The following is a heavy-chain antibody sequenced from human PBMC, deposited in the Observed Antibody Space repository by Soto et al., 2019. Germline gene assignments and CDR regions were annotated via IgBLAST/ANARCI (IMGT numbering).Heavy chain of an antibody. CDR1: GFMFSAYT. V-gene: IGHV3-21*01. CDR3: ATPYYFNH. CDR2: ISADSSYI. D-gene: IGHD3-16*01. J-gene: IGHJ1*01. Sequence: GGSLRLSCAGSGFMFSAYTMTWVRQAPGKGLEWLSSISADSSYIDYADSLRGRFTVSRDNARKSLYLQIDILGAEDTAVYYCATPYYFNHWGPGTLVTV.